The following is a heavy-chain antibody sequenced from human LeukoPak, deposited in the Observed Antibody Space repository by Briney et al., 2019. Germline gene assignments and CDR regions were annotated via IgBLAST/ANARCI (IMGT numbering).Heavy chain of an antibody. V-gene: IGHV4-59*08. CDR1: GGSISSYY. Sequence: SETLSLTCTVSGGSISSYYWSWIRQPPGKGLEWIGYIYYSGSTNYNPSLKSRVTISVDTSKNQFSLKLSSVTAADTAVYYCARLRGDSILYYYYYMDVWGKGTTVTASS. CDR3: ARLRGDSILYYYYYMDV. J-gene: IGHJ6*03. CDR2: IYYSGST. D-gene: IGHD2-21*02.